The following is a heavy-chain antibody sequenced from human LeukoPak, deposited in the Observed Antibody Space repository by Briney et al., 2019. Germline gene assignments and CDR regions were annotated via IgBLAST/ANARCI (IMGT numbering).Heavy chain of an antibody. CDR1: GGSISGFY. V-gene: IGHV4-59*01. J-gene: IGHJ6*03. CDR3: ARVLETIVTTHYYYYMDV. Sequence: SETLSHTCTGSGGSISGFYWSWIRQPPGKGLEGIGCLYYSGSTNYNPSLKSGVTISVDTSKNQFSIKLTFVTAADPAVCYFARVLETIVTTHYYYYMDVWGKGTTVTVSS. CDR2: LYYSGST. D-gene: IGHD4-11*01.